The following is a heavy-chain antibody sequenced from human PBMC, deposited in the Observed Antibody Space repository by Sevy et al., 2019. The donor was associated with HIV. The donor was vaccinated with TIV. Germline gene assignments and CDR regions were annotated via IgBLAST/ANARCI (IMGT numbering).Heavy chain of an antibody. V-gene: IGHV1-3*01. D-gene: IGHD2-15*01. J-gene: IGHJ5*02. CDR3: ARDLGIFCSGGSCYPYNWFDP. CDR2: INAGNGNT. Sequence: ASVKVSCKASGYTFTSYAMHWVRQAPGQRLKWMGWINAGNGNTKYSQKFEGRVTITRDTSASTAYMELSSLRSEDTAVYYCARDLGIFCSGGSCYPYNWFDPWGQGTLVTVSS. CDR1: GYTFTSYA.